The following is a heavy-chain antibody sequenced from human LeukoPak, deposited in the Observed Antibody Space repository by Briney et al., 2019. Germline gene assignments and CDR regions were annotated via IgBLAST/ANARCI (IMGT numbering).Heavy chain of an antibody. D-gene: IGHD2-2*01. Sequence: PGRSLRLSCAASGFTFSSYAMSWVRQAPGKGLEWVSGISGNGGSTYYADSVKGRFTISRDNSKNTLYLQMNSLRAEDTAVYYCAKGNRYCSSTSCYQTSFDYWGQGTLVTVSS. CDR3: AKGNRYCSSTSCYQTSFDY. CDR1: GFTFSSYA. J-gene: IGHJ4*02. CDR2: ISGNGGST. V-gene: IGHV3-23*01.